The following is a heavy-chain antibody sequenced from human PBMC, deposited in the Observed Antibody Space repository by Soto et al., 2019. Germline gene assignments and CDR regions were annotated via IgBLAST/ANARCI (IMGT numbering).Heavy chain of an antibody. CDR1: GYIFINYG. Sequence: QVQLVQSGAEVKKPGASVKVSCKASGYIFINYGLSWVRQAPGEGLEWMGWISVHNGKTHSAQKFQRRVTMTTDTSTSTAYVDLRSLRSDDTAVYYCATDDRQWAGVEAVVTAPRVYPGMHVWGQGTTVIVSS. V-gene: IGHV1-18*01. CDR3: ATDDRQWAGVEAVVTAPRVYPGMHV. D-gene: IGHD2-21*02. CDR2: ISVHNGKT. J-gene: IGHJ6*02.